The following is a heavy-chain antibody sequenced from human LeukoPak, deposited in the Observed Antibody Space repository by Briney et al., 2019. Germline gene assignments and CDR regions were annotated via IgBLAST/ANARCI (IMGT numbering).Heavy chain of an antibody. CDR2: IYYSGST. CDR1: GGSISSYY. V-gene: IGHV4-59*01. J-gene: IGHJ6*02. CDR3: AYGMDV. Sequence: PSETLSLTCTAPGGSISSYYWSWIRQPPGKGLEWIGYIYYSGSTNYSPSLKSRVTISVDTSKNQFSLQLSSVTAADTAVYYCAYGMDVWGQGTTVTVSS.